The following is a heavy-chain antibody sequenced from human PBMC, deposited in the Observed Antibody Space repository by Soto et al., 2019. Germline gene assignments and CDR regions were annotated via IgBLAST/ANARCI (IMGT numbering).Heavy chain of an antibody. Sequence: GSLRLSCAASGFTFSSYAMHWVRQAPGKGLEWVAVISYDGSNKYYADSVKGRFTISRDNSKNTLYLQMNSLRAEDTAVYYWASLYSSSSLDYWGQGTLVTVSS. CDR2: ISYDGSNK. D-gene: IGHD6-6*01. CDR3: ASLYSSSSLDY. CDR1: GFTFSSYA. J-gene: IGHJ4*02. V-gene: IGHV3-30*04.